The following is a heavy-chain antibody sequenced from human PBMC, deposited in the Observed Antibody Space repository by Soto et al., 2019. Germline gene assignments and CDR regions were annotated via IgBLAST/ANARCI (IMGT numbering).Heavy chain of an antibody. D-gene: IGHD6-6*01. CDR3: AREKTPKYSRSMGYFDY. J-gene: IGHJ4*02. V-gene: IGHV1-69*13. CDR1: GGTFSSYA. CDR2: IIPIFGTA. Sequence: SVKVSCKASGGTFSSYAISWVRQAPGQGLEWMGGIIPIFGTANYAQKFQGRVTITADESTSTAYMELSSLRSEDTAVYYCAREKTPKYSRSMGYFDYWGPGTLVTVSS.